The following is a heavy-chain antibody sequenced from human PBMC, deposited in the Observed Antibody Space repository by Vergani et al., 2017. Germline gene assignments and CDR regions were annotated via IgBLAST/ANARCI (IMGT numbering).Heavy chain of an antibody. V-gene: IGHV1-69*12. CDR1: GGTFSSYA. CDR3: AKDDVLTCYHNDGRNYYYGIDV. Sequence: QVQLVQSGAEVKKPGSSVKVSCKASGGTFSSYAISWVRQAPGQGLEWMGGIIPIFGTANYAQKFQGRVTITADESTSTAYMDMSSLRSEDTAVYYCAKDDVLTCYHNDGRNYYYGIDVWSQGTTVTVSS. CDR2: IIPIFGTA. J-gene: IGHJ6*02. D-gene: IGHD3-9*01.